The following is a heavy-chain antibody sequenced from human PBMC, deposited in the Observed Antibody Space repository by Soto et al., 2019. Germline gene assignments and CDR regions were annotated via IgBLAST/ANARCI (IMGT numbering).Heavy chain of an antibody. CDR2: LLRSGSTT. CDR3: AKDTVSGDGIWLLDS. Sequence: EVQLLESGGGLVQPGGSLRLSCAASGFTFTNYAMTWARQAPGKGLEWVSSLLRSGSTTYYADSVKGRVTISSDISANSLYLQMDSLRAEDTAVYYCAKDTVSGDGIWLLDSWGQGTVVTVSS. J-gene: IGHJ4*02. V-gene: IGHV3-23*01. D-gene: IGHD4-17*01. CDR1: GFTFTNYA.